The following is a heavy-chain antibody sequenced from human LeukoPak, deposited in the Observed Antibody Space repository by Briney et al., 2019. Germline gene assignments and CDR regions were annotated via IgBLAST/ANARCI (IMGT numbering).Heavy chain of an antibody. J-gene: IGHJ4*02. CDR2: INHSGST. CDR1: GGSFSGYY. CDR3: ARGLYYYDSSGYSYHFDY. D-gene: IGHD3-22*01. Sequence: PSETLSLTCAVYGGSFSGYYWSCIRQPPGKGLEWIGEINHSGSTNYNPSLKSRVTISVDTSKNQFSLKLSSVTAADTAVYYCARGLYYYDSSGYSYHFDYWGQGTLVTVSS. V-gene: IGHV4-34*01.